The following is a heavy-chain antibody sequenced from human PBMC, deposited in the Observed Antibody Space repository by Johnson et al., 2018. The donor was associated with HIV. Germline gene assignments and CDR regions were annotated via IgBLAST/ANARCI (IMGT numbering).Heavy chain of an antibody. J-gene: IGHJ3*02. CDR3: AKLVGDYVSNAFDI. V-gene: IGHV3-74*02. CDR2: SNSDGSST. Sequence: MLLVESGGGLVQPGGSLRLSCAASGFIFSRSWMHWVRQVPGQGLVWVSRSNSDGSSTTYADSVKGRFTISRDNSKNTLYLQMNSLRAEDTAVYYCAKLVGDYVSNAFDIWGQGTMVTVSS. D-gene: IGHD4-17*01. CDR1: GFIFSRSW.